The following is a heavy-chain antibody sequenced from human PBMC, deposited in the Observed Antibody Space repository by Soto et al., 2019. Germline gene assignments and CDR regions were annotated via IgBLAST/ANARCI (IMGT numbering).Heavy chain of an antibody. V-gene: IGHV4-31*03. D-gene: IGHD3-16*02. CDR2: IYYSGST. CDR3: AREVEYDYVWGSYHYFDY. J-gene: IGHJ4*02. CDR1: GGSISSGGYY. Sequence: QVQLQESGPGLVKPSQTLSLTCTVSGGSISSGGYYWSWIRQHPGKGLEWIGYIYYSGSTYYNPSLKSRFTISVDTSKNQFSLKLSSVTAADTAVYYCAREVEYDYVWGSYHYFDYWGQGTLVTVSS.